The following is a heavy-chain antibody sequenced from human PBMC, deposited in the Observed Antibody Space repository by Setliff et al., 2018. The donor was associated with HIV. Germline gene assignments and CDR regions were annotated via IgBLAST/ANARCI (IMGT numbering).Heavy chain of an antibody. CDR1: GESFSNYY. Sequence: SETLSLTCTVYGESFSNYYWSWIRQPPGKGLEWIGEIDHGGSTRYNPSLKSRITMSVDTSKNKFSLRLSSVTAADTAAYYCARKQQVRWAWMTSHYNYGLDVWGPGTTVTVSS. J-gene: IGHJ6*02. D-gene: IGHD1-1*01. CDR3: ARKQQVRWAWMTSHYNYGLDV. CDR2: IDHGGST. V-gene: IGHV4-34*01.